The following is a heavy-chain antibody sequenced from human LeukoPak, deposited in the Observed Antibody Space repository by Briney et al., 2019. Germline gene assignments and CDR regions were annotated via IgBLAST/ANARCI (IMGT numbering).Heavy chain of an antibody. CDR3: ARESGGWSFDY. V-gene: IGHV3-23*01. CDR1: GFSFNTYA. J-gene: IGHJ4*02. Sequence: GGSLRLSCTAPGFSFNTYAMSWVRQAPGKGLEWVSAISNTGGSTYYADSVKGRFTISRDKSKNTLSLQMNSLRAEDTVVYYCARESGGWSFDYWGQGTLVTVSS. CDR2: ISNTGGST. D-gene: IGHD6-19*01.